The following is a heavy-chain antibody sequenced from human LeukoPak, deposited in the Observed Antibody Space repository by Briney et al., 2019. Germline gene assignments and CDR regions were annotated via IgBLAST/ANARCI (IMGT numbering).Heavy chain of an antibody. Sequence: PSETLSLTCTVSGGSISSYYWSWIRQPPGKGLEWLGYIYYSGSTNYNPSLKSRVTISVDTSKNQFSLKLSSVTAADTAVYYCARVTLSGSFSPPLDYWGQGTLVTVSS. V-gene: IGHV4-59*01. CDR3: ARVTLSGSFSPPLDY. J-gene: IGHJ4*02. CDR2: IYYSGST. D-gene: IGHD1-26*01. CDR1: GGSISSYY.